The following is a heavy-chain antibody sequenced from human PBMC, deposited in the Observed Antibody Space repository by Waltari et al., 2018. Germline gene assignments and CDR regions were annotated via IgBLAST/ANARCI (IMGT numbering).Heavy chain of an antibody. CDR2: ISYDGSNK. CDR3: AKGEVEQWLVNGLLDY. J-gene: IGHJ4*02. CDR1: GFTFSSYG. D-gene: IGHD6-19*01. Sequence: QVQLVESGGGMVQPGRSLRLSCAASGFTFSSYGMHWVRPAPGQGLEWVAVISYDGSNKNYADSVKGRFTISRDNSKNTLYLQMNSLGAEDTAVYYCAKGEVEQWLVNGLLDYWGQGTLVTVSS. V-gene: IGHV3-30*18.